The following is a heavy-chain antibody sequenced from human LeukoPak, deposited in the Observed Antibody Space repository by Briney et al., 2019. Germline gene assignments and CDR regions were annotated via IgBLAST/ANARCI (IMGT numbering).Heavy chain of an antibody. CDR3: AKDQSAVDLVPTVDFDY. D-gene: IGHD5-12*01. CDR2: ISGSDTDT. J-gene: IGHJ4*02. CDR1: GFTFSNYA. Sequence: PGGSLRLSCAASGFTFSNYAMSWVRQAPGKGLEWVSTISGSDTDTYYADSVKGRFTISRDISKNTLYLQMNSLRAEDTAVYYCAKDQSAVDLVPTVDFDYWGQGTLVTVSS. V-gene: IGHV3-23*01.